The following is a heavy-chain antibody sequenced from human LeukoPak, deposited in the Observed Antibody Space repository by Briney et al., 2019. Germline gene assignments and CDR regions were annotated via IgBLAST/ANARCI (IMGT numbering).Heavy chain of an antibody. Sequence: PGGSLRLSCAASGFTFSSYAMSWVRQAPGKGLEWVSAISGSGGSTYYADSVKGRFTISRDNSKNTLYLQLNSLRAEDTAVYYCAKDSSRAIRFDAFDIWGQGTMVTVSS. CDR2: ISGSGGST. J-gene: IGHJ3*02. V-gene: IGHV3-23*01. CDR3: AKDSSRAIRFDAFDI. D-gene: IGHD3-16*01. CDR1: GFTFSSYA.